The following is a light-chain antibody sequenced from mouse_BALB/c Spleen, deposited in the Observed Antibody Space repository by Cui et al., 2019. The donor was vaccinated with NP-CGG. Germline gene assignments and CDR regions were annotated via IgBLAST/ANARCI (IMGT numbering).Light chain of an antibody. Sequence: QAVVTENSALTTSPGETVTLNCRSSTGAVTTSNDDNWVQEKPDHLFTGLIGGTNNRVPGVPARFSGSLIGDKAALTITGAQTEDEAIYFCALWYSNHWVFGGGTKLTVL. CDR3: ALWYSNHWV. CDR1: TGAVTTSND. CDR2: GTN. V-gene: IGLV1*01. J-gene: IGLJ1*01.